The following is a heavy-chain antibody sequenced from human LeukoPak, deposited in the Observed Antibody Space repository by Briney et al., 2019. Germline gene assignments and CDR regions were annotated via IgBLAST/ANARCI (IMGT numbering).Heavy chain of an antibody. CDR3: AREGSGYDSPYYFDY. CDR2: IYHSGST. J-gene: IGHJ4*02. D-gene: IGHD5-12*01. Sequence: SETLSLTCAVSGYSISSGYYWGWIRQPPGKGLEWIGSIYHSGSTYYNPSLKSRVTISVDTSKNQFSLKLSSVTAADTAVSYCAREGSGYDSPYYFDYWGQGTLVTVSS. CDR1: GYSISSGYY. V-gene: IGHV4-38-2*02.